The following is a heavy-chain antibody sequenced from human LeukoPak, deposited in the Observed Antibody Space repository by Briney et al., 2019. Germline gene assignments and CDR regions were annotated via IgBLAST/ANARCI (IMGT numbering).Heavy chain of an antibody. V-gene: IGHV3-23*01. CDR3: ATPWGSGSYLGDAFDI. J-gene: IGHJ3*02. CDR1: GFTFSSYA. D-gene: IGHD3-10*01. CDR2: ISGSCGST. Sequence: GGSLRLSCAVSGFTFSSYAMSWVRQAPGKGLEWVSAISGSCGSTYYADSVKGRFTISRVNSKNTLYLQMTRLRAEDTAVYYCATPWGSGSYLGDAFDIWGQGTMVTVSS.